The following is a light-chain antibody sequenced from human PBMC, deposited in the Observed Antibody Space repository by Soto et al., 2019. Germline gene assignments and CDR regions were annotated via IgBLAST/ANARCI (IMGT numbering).Light chain of an antibody. CDR2: EDS. Sequence: QSALTQPASVSGSPGQSITISCTGTSSDVGNYNAVSWYQQHPGKAPKLMIYEDSKRPSGVSNRFYGSKSGNTASLTVSGLQAEDEADYYCCSYAGSTTFAVFGGGTKVNVL. V-gene: IGLV2-23*02. J-gene: IGLJ3*02. CDR1: SSDVGNYNA. CDR3: CSYAGSTTFAV.